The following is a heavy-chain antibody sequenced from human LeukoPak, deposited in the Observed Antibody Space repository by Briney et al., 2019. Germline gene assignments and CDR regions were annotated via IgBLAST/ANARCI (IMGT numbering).Heavy chain of an antibody. CDR1: GFIFSSYE. V-gene: IGHV3-48*03. CDR2: IRSSGSTI. J-gene: IGHJ4*02. CDR3: ARVETVTTGH. Sequence: PGGSLRLSCAASGFIFSSYEMNWVRQAPGKGLEWVSYIRSSGSTIYYADSVKGRFTVSRNNAKNSLYLQMNSLRAEDTAVYYCARVETVTTGHWGQGTLVTVSS. D-gene: IGHD4-17*01.